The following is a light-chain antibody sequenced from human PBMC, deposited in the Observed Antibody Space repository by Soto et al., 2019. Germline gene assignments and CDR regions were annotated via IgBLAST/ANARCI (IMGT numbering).Light chain of an antibody. Sequence: EIVFTQSPGTLSVSPWERATIYCRSSQSVSSSYLAWYQQKPGQAPRLLIYGASRRATGIPDRFTGSGSGTDFTLTISRLEPEDFAVYYCQQYVSSPWAFGQGTKVDIK. J-gene: IGKJ1*01. CDR1: QSVSSSY. CDR3: QQYVSSPWA. CDR2: GAS. V-gene: IGKV3-20*01.